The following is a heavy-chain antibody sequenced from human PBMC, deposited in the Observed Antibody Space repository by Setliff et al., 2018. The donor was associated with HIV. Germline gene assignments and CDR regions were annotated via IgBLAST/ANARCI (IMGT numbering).Heavy chain of an antibody. CDR2: IYPSGTT. V-gene: IGHV4-31*03. CDR3: ARGGQLKTSHLDFWGGYPITYFDY. J-gene: IGHJ4*02. D-gene: IGHD3-3*01. CDR1: GGSISSGDYY. Sequence: SETLSLTCSVFGGSISSGDYYWSWLRQHPGKGLEWIGYIYPSGTTYYNPSLASRVSISADTSRKRFSLQLNSVTAADTGVYFCARGGQLKTSHLDFWGGYPITYFDYWGQGTLVTVSS.